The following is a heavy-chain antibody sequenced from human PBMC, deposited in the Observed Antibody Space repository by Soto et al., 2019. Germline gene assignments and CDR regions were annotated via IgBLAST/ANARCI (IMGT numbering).Heavy chain of an antibody. D-gene: IGHD6-13*01. Sequence: PSETLSLTCTVSGGSISSYYCSVIRQPPGKGLVWVGYIYYSGSTNYNPSLKNRVTISVDTSKNQFSLKLSSVTAADTAVYYCARGGTEDCSSWLGLRYYFDYWGQGTLVNVSS. V-gene: IGHV4-59*01. CDR3: ARGGTEDCSSWLGLRYYFDY. CDR1: GGSISSYY. CDR2: IYYSGST. J-gene: IGHJ4*02.